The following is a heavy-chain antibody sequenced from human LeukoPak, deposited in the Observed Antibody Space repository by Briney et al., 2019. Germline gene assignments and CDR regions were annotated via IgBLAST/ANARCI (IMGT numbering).Heavy chain of an antibody. V-gene: IGHV3-30*02. D-gene: IGHD2-2*01. CDR1: GFTFSNAW. CDR2: IRYDGSNK. J-gene: IGHJ6*03. Sequence: GGSLRLSCAASGFTFSNAWMNWVRQAPGKGLEWVAFIRYDGSNKYYADSVKGRFTISRDNSKNTLYLQMNSLRAEDTAVYYCAKFAGYCSSTSCFRRGTYYYYYMDVWGKGTTVTISS. CDR3: AKFAGYCSSTSCFRRGTYYYYYMDV.